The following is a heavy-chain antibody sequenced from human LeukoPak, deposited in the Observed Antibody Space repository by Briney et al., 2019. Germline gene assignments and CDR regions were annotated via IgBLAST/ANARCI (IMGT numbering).Heavy chain of an antibody. Sequence: PSETLSLTCTVSGGSISSSSYYWGWIRQPPGKGLEWIGSIYYSGSTYYNPSLKSRVTIPVDTSKNQFSLKLSSVTAADTAVYYCARHPLTGYSSSWYQIGNWFDPWGQGTLVTVSS. CDR3: ARHPLTGYSSSWYQIGNWFDP. CDR2: IYYSGST. J-gene: IGHJ5*02. V-gene: IGHV4-39*01. CDR1: GGSISSSSYY. D-gene: IGHD6-13*01.